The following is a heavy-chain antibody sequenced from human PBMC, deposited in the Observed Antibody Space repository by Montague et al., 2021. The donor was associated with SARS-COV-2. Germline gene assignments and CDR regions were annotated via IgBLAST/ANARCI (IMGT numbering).Heavy chain of an antibody. Sequence: SETLSLTCTVSGGSINNSYWSWIRHPPGEGLEWIGYIDIRGSTNYNPSLETRVIISVAPAKNQFSLKMSAVTAADTAGYYCAREDRWNGFDPWGQGTLVIVSS. CDR1: GGSINNSY. J-gene: IGHJ5*02. CDR3: AREDRWNGFDP. D-gene: IGHD5-24*01. CDR2: IDIRGST. V-gene: IGHV4-59*12.